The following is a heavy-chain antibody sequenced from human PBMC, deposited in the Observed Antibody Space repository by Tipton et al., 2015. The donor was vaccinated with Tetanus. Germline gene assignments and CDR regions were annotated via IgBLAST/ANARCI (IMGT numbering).Heavy chain of an antibody. J-gene: IGHJ3*02. CDR3: ARLATPFDAFDI. V-gene: IGHV4-59*01. CDR1: GGSLSSYF. CDR2: IYYSGST. D-gene: IGHD4-23*01. Sequence: TLSLTCSVSGGSLSSYFWTWIRQPPGKGLEWIGYIYYSGSTNYNPSLKSRVSISLNTSKNQISLKLTSVAVADTAVYYCARLATPFDAFDIWGQGTLVTVSS.